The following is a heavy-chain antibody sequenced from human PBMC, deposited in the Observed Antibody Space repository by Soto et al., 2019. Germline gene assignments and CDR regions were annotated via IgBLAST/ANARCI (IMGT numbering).Heavy chain of an antibody. CDR2: ISGSGGST. D-gene: IGHD2-2*01. V-gene: IGHV3-23*01. J-gene: IGHJ3*02. CDR1: GFTFSSYA. Sequence: PGGSLRLSCAASGFTFSSYAMSWVRQAPGKGLEWVSAISGSGGSTYYADSVKGRFTISRDNSKNTLYLQMNSLRAEDTAVYYWAKGSQLTDDAFDIWGQGTMVTVSS. CDR3: AKGSQLTDDAFDI.